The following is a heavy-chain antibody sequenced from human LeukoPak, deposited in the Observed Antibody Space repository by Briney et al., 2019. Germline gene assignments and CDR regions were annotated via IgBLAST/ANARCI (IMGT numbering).Heavy chain of an antibody. CDR3: ARGAYSSSWSPFDY. CDR2: IYSGGST. CDR1: GFTVSSNY. V-gene: IGHV3-66*01. J-gene: IGHJ4*02. D-gene: IGHD6-13*01. Sequence: GGSLRLSCAASGFTVSSNYMSWVRQAPGKGLEGVSVIYSGGSTYYADSVKGRFTISRDNSKNTLYLQMNSLRAEDTAVYYCARGAYSSSWSPFDYWGQGTLVTVSS.